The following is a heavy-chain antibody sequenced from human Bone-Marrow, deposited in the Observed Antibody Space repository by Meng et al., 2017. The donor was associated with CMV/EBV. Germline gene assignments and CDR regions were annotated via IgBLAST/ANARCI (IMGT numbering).Heavy chain of an antibody. CDR1: GFIFSSYE. CDR3: ARDVKLMGASDY. J-gene: IGHJ4*02. Sequence: GESLKISCAASGFIFSSYEMNWVRQAPGKGLEWVSSISSSSSYIYYADSVKGRFTISRDNAKNSLYLQMNSLRAEDTAVYYCARDVKLMGASDYWGQGTLVTVSS. D-gene: IGHD1-26*01. V-gene: IGHV3-21*01. CDR2: ISSSSSYI.